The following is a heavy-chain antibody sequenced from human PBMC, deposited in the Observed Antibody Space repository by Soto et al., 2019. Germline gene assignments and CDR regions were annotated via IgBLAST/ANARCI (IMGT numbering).Heavy chain of an antibody. CDR2: VSYDGTNK. CDR1: GFTFSHFG. V-gene: IGHV3-30*18. J-gene: IGHJ6*02. Sequence: QEHLVESGGGVVQPGRSLRLSCAASGFTFSHFGMHWVRQAPGKGLEWMTSVSYDGTNKYYADSVKGRFTISRDYSANKLYLQMNSLTVEDTAVYFCAKDRGYQLPWGMDVWGQGTAVTVSS. D-gene: IGHD2-2*01. CDR3: AKDRGYQLPWGMDV.